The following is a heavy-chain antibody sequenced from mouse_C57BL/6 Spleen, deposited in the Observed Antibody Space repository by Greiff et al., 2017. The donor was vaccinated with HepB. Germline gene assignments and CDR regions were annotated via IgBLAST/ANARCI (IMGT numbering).Heavy chain of an antibody. V-gene: IGHV1-82*01. CDR3: ARGGLLRHGRAMDY. D-gene: IGHD1-1*01. Sequence: QVQLQQSGPELVKPGASVKISCKASGYAFSSSWMNWVKQRPGKGLEWIGRIYPGDGDTNYNGKFKGKATLTADKSSSTAYMQLSSLTSEDSAVYFCARGGLLRHGRAMDYWGQGTSVTVSS. J-gene: IGHJ4*01. CDR2: IYPGDGDT. CDR1: GYAFSSSW.